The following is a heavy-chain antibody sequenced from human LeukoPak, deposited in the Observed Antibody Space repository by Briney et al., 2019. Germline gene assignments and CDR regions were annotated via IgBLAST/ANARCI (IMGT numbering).Heavy chain of an antibody. Sequence: GGSLRLSCAASGVTFSSYEMNWVRQAPGKGLEWVSYISKTGSTIYYADSLKGRFTISRDNAKNSLFLQMNSLRAEDTALYYCAREGLVAPNAFDVWGQGTMVTVSS. CDR3: AREGLVAPNAFDV. D-gene: IGHD5-12*01. CDR1: GVTFSSYE. CDR2: ISKTGSTI. V-gene: IGHV3-48*03. J-gene: IGHJ3*01.